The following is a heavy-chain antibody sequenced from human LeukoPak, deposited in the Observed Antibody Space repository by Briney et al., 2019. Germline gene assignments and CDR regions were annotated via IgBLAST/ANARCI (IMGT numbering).Heavy chain of an antibody. Sequence: SETLSLTCAVYGGSFSGYYWSWIRQPPGKGLEWIGEINHSGSTNYNPSLKSRVHIPVDTSKNQFSLKLSSVTAADTAVYYCARGLVVVASGMDVWGQGTTVTVSS. CDR2: INHSGST. J-gene: IGHJ6*02. CDR1: GGSFSGYY. CDR3: ARGLVVVASGMDV. D-gene: IGHD2-15*01. V-gene: IGHV4-34*01.